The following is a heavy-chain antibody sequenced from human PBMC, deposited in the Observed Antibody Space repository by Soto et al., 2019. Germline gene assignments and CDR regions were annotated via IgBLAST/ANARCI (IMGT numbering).Heavy chain of an antibody. CDR2: INAGNGNT. CDR1: GYTFTTYA. J-gene: IGHJ4*02. D-gene: IGHD3-10*02. Sequence: GASVKVSCKASGYTFTTYAMHWVRQAPGQRLKWMGWINAGNGNTKYSQKFQGRVTITRDTSASTAYMELSSLRSEDTAVYYCARGPITMIGYYFDYWGQGTLVTVSS. V-gene: IGHV1-3*01. CDR3: ARGPITMIGYYFDY.